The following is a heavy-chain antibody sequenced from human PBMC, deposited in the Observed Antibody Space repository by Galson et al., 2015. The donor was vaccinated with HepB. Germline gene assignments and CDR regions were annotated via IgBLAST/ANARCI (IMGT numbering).Heavy chain of an antibody. CDR1: GFTFSSYW. CDR3: ARDGRQWLVQSKY. J-gene: IGHJ4*02. CDR2: INQDGSEK. D-gene: IGHD6-19*01. Sequence: SLRLSCAASGFTFSSYWMSWVRQAPGKGLEWVANINQDGSEKYYVDSVKGRFIISRDNAKNSLYLQMNSLRAEDTAVYYCARDGRQWLVQSKYWGQGTLVTVSS. V-gene: IGHV3-7*01.